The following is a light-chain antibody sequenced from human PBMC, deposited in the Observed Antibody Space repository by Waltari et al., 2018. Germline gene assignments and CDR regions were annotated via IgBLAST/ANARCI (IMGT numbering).Light chain of an antibody. V-gene: IGLV2-14*01. CDR1: SNDVGGYGY. CDR3: SSHTSTVPHV. Sequence: QSALTQPASVSGSPGQSITISCTGTSNDVGGYGYVSWYQQYPGKAPNLIIYEVSYRPSGISTRFSGSKSGNTAPLTISGLQADDEADYYCSSHTSTVPHVFGTGTRVTVV. CDR2: EVS. J-gene: IGLJ1*01.